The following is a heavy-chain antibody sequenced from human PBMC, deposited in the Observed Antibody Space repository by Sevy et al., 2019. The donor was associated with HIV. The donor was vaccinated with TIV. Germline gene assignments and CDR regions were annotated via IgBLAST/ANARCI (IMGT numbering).Heavy chain of an antibody. J-gene: IGHJ4*02. CDR3: ANPGGYRYGSLLDY. Sequence: ASVKVSCKASGYTFTGYFIHWVRQAPGQGLEWMGWINPNSGDTNYSQKFQGRVTVTRDTSINTAYMELSRLRSDDTAVYYYANPGGYRYGSLLDYWGQGTLVTVSS. CDR2: INPNSGDT. V-gene: IGHV1-2*02. CDR1: GYTFTGYF. D-gene: IGHD5-18*01.